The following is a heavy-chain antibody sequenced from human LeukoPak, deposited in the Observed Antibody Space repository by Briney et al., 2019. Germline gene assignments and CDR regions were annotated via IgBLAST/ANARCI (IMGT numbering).Heavy chain of an antibody. CDR1: GFPFRNNW. V-gene: IGHV3-7*01. D-gene: IGHD2-15*01. J-gene: IGHJ4*02. CDR3: ARDGGLHTNFDY. Sequence: GGSLRLSCAPPGFPFRNNWMAWVRKAPGKGLEWVANTKPDGSAEYYADSVRGRFTASRDNANNLLYLQMNRLRAEDTAVYYCARDGGLHTNFDYWGQGTLLTVSS. CDR2: TKPDGSAE.